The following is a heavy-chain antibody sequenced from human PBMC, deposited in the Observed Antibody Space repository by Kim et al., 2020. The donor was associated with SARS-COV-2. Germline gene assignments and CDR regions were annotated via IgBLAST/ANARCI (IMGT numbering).Heavy chain of an antibody. CDR1: GFPFSSYG. CDR3: AKPGCGGGCAVPND. CDR2: MNDGGGRT. D-gene: IGHD2-21*02. Sequence: GGSLRLSCAASGFPFSSYGMSWVRQAPGRGLEWVADMNDGGGRTYYTDSVEGRFTMSRDNAKNTVYLQMSSLRAADTAIYYCAKPGCGGGCAVPNDWGPG. V-gene: IGHV3-23*01. J-gene: IGHJ1*01.